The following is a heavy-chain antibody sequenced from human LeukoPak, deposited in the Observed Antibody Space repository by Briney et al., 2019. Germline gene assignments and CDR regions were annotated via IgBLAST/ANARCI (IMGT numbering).Heavy chain of an antibody. D-gene: IGHD2-15*01. CDR3: AKDRDCSGGSCYFNYYYGMDA. CDR2: IRYDGSNK. J-gene: IGHJ6*02. CDR1: GFTFSSYG. V-gene: IGHV3-30*02. Sequence: PGGSLRLSCAASGFTFSSYGMHWVRQAPGKGLEWVAFIRYDGSNKYYADSVKGRFTISRDNSKNTLYLQMNSLRAEDTAVYYCAKDRDCSGGSCYFNYYYGMDAWGQGTTVTVSS.